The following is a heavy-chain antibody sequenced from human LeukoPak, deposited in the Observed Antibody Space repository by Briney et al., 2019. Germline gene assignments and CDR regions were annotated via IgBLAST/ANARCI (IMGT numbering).Heavy chain of an antibody. J-gene: IGHJ4*02. D-gene: IGHD4-17*01. Sequence: GGSLRLSCAASGFTFSSYWMSWVRQAPGKGLEWVANIKQDGSEKYYVDSVKGRFTISRDNAKNSLYLQMNSLRAEDTALYYCAKDLYGDFSGFDYWGQGTLVTVSS. V-gene: IGHV3-7*03. CDR1: GFTFSSYW. CDR3: AKDLYGDFSGFDY. CDR2: IKQDGSEK.